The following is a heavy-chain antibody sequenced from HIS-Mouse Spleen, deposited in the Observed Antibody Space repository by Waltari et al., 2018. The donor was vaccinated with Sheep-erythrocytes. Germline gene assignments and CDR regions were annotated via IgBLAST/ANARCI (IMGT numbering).Heavy chain of an antibody. CDR2: IYYSGST. D-gene: IGHD3-22*01. Sequence: QLQLQESGPGLVKPSETLSLTCTVSGGPSSSSSYSWGWSRQPPGKGLEWIGSIYYSGSTYYNPSLKSRATISVDTSKNQFSLKLSSVTAADTAVYYCARLYYYDSSGYYFDYWGQGTLVTVSS. CDR1: GGPSSSSSYS. J-gene: IGHJ4*02. CDR3: ARLYYYDSSGYYFDY. V-gene: IGHV4-39*01.